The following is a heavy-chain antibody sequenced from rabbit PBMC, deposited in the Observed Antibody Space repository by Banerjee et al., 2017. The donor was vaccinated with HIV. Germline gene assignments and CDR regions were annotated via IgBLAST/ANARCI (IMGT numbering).Heavy chain of an antibody. D-gene: IGHD4-1*01. Sequence: QEQLEETGGGLVQPGGSLTLSCKASGFDFSSYNMQWVRQAPGKGLEWIGIIYTGGSAYYASWVNGRFSISRENTQNTVSLQLNSLTAADTATYFCARSSSGCLNLWGQGTLVTVS. V-gene: IGHV1S47*01. CDR3: ARSSSGCLNL. J-gene: IGHJ3*01. CDR1: GFDFSSYN. CDR2: IYTGGSA.